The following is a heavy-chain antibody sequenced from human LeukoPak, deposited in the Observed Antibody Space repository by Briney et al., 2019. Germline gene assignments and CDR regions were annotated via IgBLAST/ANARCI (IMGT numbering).Heavy chain of an antibody. J-gene: IGHJ4*02. D-gene: IGHD1-1*01. CDR3: ATHREGNDNNWLPRFDY. CDR1: GFTFDDYA. V-gene: IGHV3-9*01. Sequence: PGGSLRLSCAASGFTFDDYAMHWVRQAPGKGLEWVSGISWNSGSIGYVDSVKGRFTIFRDNAENSLYLQMDSLRAEETAIYYCATHREGNDNNWLPRFDYWGQGTLVTVSS. CDR2: ISWNSGSI.